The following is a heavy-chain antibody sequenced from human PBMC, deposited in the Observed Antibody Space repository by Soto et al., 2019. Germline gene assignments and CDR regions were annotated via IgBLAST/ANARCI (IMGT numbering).Heavy chain of an antibody. Sequence: QVQLVQSGAEVKKPGASVKVSCKAFGYNFTNFGISWVRQSPGQGLEWMGWISAYNGNTNYAQNVQGRVTMTTVTPTTTSYMERRSRRSYDTAVYYSLRYPSYYDPVIGYYNTRDHAFDICGQGTMFTVAS. CDR2: ISAYNGNT. CDR3: LRYPSYYDPVIGYYNTRDHAFDI. J-gene: IGHJ3*02. V-gene: IGHV1-18*01. CDR1: GYNFTNFG. D-gene: IGHD3-9*01.